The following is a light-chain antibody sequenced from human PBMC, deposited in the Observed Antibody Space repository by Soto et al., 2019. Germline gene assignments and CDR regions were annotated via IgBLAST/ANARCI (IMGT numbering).Light chain of an antibody. CDR3: QQYYNTPLT. Sequence: DIVMTQSPESLAVSLGERATINCKSSQSVLYNHNNKNYLVWYQQKAGQPPKLLIYWASTRGSGVPDRCSGSGSGKDFTLTISSLQAEDVAVYYCQQYYNTPLTFGGGTKVDIK. CDR2: WAS. V-gene: IGKV4-1*01. J-gene: IGKJ4*01. CDR1: QSVLYNHNNKNY.